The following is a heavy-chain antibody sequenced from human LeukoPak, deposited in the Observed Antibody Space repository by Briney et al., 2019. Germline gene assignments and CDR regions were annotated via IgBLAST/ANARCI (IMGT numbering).Heavy chain of an antibody. Sequence: GGSLRLSCAASGFTFSSYGMHWVRQAPGKGLEWVAVISYDGSNKYYADSVKGRFTISRDNSKNTLYLQMNSLRAEDTAVYYCARGAVSMDRRRYYYYYMDVWGKGTTVTVSS. CDR1: GFTFSSYG. D-gene: IGHD5/OR15-5a*01. V-gene: IGHV3-30*03. CDR3: ARGAVSMDRRRYYYYYMDV. J-gene: IGHJ6*03. CDR2: ISYDGSNK.